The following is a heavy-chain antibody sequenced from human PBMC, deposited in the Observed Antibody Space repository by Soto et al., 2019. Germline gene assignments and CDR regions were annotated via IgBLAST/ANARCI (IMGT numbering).Heavy chain of an antibody. D-gene: IGHD1-26*01. Sequence: PSETLSLTCTVSGGSISDYFWSWIRQPPGKTLEWIGYIYNSGSTNYNPSLRSRLTISVDTKKKQFSLMLRSVTAADTAVYYCAREMHREGWFDTWGKGIMVT. CDR3: AREMHREGWFDT. V-gene: IGHV4-59*01. J-gene: IGHJ5*02. CDR1: GGSISDYF. CDR2: IYNSGST.